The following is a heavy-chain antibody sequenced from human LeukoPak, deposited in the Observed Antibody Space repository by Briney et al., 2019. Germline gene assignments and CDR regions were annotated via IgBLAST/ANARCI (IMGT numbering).Heavy chain of an antibody. CDR2: ISGSGGNT. J-gene: IGHJ5*02. Sequence: TGGSLRLSCAASGFTFSSYAMSWVRQAPGKGLEWVSAISGSGGNTYYADSVKGRFTISRDNSKNTLYLQMNSLRAEDTAVYYCARWELQGNWFDPWGQGTLVTVSS. V-gene: IGHV3-23*01. CDR3: ARWELQGNWFDP. D-gene: IGHD1-26*01. CDR1: GFTFSSYA.